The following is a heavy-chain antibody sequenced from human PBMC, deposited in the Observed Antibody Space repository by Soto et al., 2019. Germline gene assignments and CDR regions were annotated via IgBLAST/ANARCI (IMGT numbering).Heavy chain of an antibody. Sequence: PGGSLRLSCAASGFTFSSYAMHWVRQAPGKGLEWVAVISYDGSNKYYADSVKGRFTISRDNSKNTLYLQMNSLRAEDTAVYYCARLPARIAAAGIHMDVWGQGTTVTVSS. CDR1: GFTFSSYA. CDR3: ARLPARIAAAGIHMDV. J-gene: IGHJ6*02. CDR2: ISYDGSNK. D-gene: IGHD6-13*01. V-gene: IGHV3-30-3*01.